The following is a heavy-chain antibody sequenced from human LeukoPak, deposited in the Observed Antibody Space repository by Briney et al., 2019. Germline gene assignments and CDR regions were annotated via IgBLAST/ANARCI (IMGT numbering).Heavy chain of an antibody. CDR2: SSAFDCNT. Sequence: ASVKVSCKASGYTFTSFGCSGVRQAPGQGLEWMGWSSAFDCNTKYAQKFQGRLTMTTDTSTSTASIGLRSLRSDDTAVYYCLRDRQQWVVSKMGAFDIWGQGTTVTVSS. D-gene: IGHD6-19*01. CDR1: GYTFTSFG. J-gene: IGHJ3*02. V-gene: IGHV1-18*01. CDR3: LRDRQQWVVSKMGAFDI.